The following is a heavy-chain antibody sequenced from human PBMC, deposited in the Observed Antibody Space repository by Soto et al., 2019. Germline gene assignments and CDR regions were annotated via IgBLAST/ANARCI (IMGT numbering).Heavy chain of an antibody. Sequence: VGSLRLSCAASGFTFSNAWMSWVRQAPGKGLEWVGRIKSKTDGGTTDYAAPVKGRFTISRDDSKNTLYLQMNSLKTEDTAVYYCTTDYYDSSGYYFFDYWGQGTLVTVSS. J-gene: IGHJ4*02. CDR3: TTDYYDSSGYYFFDY. CDR1: GFTFSNAW. CDR2: IKSKTDGGTT. D-gene: IGHD3-22*01. V-gene: IGHV3-15*01.